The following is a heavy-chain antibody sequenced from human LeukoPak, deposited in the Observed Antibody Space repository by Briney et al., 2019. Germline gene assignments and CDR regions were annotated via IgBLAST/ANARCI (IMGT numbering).Heavy chain of an antibody. CDR1: GYTFSSYA. CDR2: FSGSGNST. J-gene: IGHJ4*02. V-gene: IGHV3-23*01. CDR3: AKAGYSSGWNGASYFDY. D-gene: IGHD6-19*01. Sequence: GGSLRLSCATSGYTFSSYAMSWVRQAPGKGLEWVSAFSGSGNSTYYADSVKGRFTISRDISKNTLYLQMNSLRGDDTAVYYCAKAGYSSGWNGASYFDYWGQGTLVTVSS.